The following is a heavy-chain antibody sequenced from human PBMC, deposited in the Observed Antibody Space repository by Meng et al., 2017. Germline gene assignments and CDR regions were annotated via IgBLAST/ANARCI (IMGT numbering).Heavy chain of an antibody. Sequence: GGSLRLSCAASGFTFSSYWMSWVRQAPGKGLAWVANIKQDGSEKYYVDSVQGRFTISRGNAKNSLYLQMNSLRAEDTAVYYCARDPRLFRLYDSSGYLTGYFDYWGQGTLVTVSS. CDR3: ARDPRLFRLYDSSGYLTGYFDY. J-gene: IGHJ4*02. CDR1: GFTFSSYW. V-gene: IGHV3-7*01. CDR2: IKQDGSEK. D-gene: IGHD3-22*01.